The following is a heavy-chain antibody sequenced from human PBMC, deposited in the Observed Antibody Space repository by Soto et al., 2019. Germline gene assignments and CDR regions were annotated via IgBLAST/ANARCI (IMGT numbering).Heavy chain of an antibody. V-gene: IGHV4-39*01. D-gene: IGHD6-19*01. J-gene: IGHJ4*02. CDR2: ISYSGNT. Sequence: SETLSLTCPVSGGSISKINSYWGWIRQPPGKGLEWIGSISYSGNTFYNPSLKSRVTISVDPSKNQFSLNLNSVTAADTAIYYCAADGAASAWFFYWGQGTLVTVSS. CDR3: AADGAASAWFFY. CDR1: GGSISKINSY.